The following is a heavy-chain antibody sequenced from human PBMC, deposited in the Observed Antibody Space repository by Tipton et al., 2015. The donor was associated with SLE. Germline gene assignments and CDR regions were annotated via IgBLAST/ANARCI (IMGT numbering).Heavy chain of an antibody. Sequence: LSLTCTVSGGSISSYYWSWIRQPPGKGLEWIGNIYYTGRTNYNPSLKSRVTISLDTSKNQFSLKLSSVTAADTAVYYCARDEIVVIPAASYQYHYGMDVWGQGTTVTVSS. D-gene: IGHD2-2*01. CDR2: IYYTGRT. J-gene: IGHJ6*02. CDR3: ARDEIVVIPAASYQYHYGMDV. V-gene: IGHV4-59*01. CDR1: GGSISSYY.